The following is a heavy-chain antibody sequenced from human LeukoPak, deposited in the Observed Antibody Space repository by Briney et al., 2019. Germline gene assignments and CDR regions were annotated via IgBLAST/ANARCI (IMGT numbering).Heavy chain of an antibody. J-gene: IGHJ4*02. D-gene: IGHD2-2*01. V-gene: IGHV1-18*01. CDR3: ARYGGYCSSTSCYALFDY. CDR2: ISAYNGNT. Sequence: ASVTVSCTASGYTFTIYGISWVRQAPGQGLEWMGWISAYNGNTNYAQKLQGRVTMTTDTSTSTAYMELRSLRSDDTAVYYCARYGGYCSSTSCYALFDYWGQGTLVTVSS. CDR1: GYTFTIYG.